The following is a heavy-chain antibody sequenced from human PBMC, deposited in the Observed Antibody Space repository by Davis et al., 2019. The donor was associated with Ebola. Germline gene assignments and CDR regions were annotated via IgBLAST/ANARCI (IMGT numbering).Heavy chain of an antibody. CDR3: ARQGVRGSSEDY. D-gene: IGHD6-13*01. J-gene: IGHJ4*02. V-gene: IGHV4-59*01. Sequence: SETLSLTCTVSGGSISTYYWSWIRQPPGKGLEWIGYIYYSGSTNYNPSLKSRVTISVDTSKNQFSLMLSSVTAADTAVYYCARQGVRGSSEDYWGQGTLVTVSS. CDR2: IYYSGST. CDR1: GGSISTYY.